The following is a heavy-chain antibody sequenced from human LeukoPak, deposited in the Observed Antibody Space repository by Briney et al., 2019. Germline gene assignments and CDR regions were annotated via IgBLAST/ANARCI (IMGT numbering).Heavy chain of an antibody. CDR3: ARDELATSTSFDY. V-gene: IGHV4-34*01. CDR2: INHSGST. D-gene: IGHD5-12*01. J-gene: IGHJ4*02. Sequence: PSETLSLTCAVYGGSFSGYYWSWIRQPPGKGLEWIGEINHSGSTNYNPSLKSRVTISVDTSKNQFSLKLSSVTAADTAVYYCARDELATSTSFDYWGQGTLVTVSS. CDR1: GGSFSGYY.